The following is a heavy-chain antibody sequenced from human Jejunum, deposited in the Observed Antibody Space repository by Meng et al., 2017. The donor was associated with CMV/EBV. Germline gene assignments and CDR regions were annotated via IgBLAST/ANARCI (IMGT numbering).Heavy chain of an antibody. CDR3: AKGCTTFCYYIDY. V-gene: IGHV3-33*06. D-gene: IGHD2/OR15-2a*01. J-gene: IGHJ4*02. Sequence: SGLMFSNYGMHWVRQAPGKGLEWVAIISSDGSNEHYADSVKGRFAISRDNSKNTLYLQLNSLRAEDTAVYYCAKGCTTFCYYIDYWGRGTLVTVSS. CDR2: ISSDGSNE. CDR1: GLMFSNYG.